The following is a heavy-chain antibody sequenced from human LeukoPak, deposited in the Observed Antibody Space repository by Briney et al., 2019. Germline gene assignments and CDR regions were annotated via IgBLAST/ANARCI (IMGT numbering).Heavy chain of an antibody. D-gene: IGHD3-22*01. V-gene: IGHV3-48*02. J-gene: IGHJ6*02. CDR3: ASHTYYYDSSGYSSSYYYGMDV. CDR2: ISSSSSTI. CDR1: GFTFSSYW. Sequence: GGSLRLSCAASGFTFSSYWMHWVRQAPGKGLEWVSYISSSSSTIYYADSVKGRFTISRDNAKNSLYLQMNSLRDEDTAVYYCASHTYYYDSSGYSSSYYYGMDVWGQGTTVTVSS.